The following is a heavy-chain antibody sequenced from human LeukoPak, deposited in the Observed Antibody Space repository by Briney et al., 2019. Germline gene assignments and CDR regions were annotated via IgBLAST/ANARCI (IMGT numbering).Heavy chain of an antibody. V-gene: IGHV4-34*12. CDR2: IIHSGST. CDR3: ARRESWARTYYYDRGGYYFDY. D-gene: IGHD3-10*02. Sequence: PSETLSLTCTVSGGSISSYYWSWIRQPPGKGLEWIGEIIHSGSTNYNPSLKSRVTISVDTSKNQFSLKLSSVTAADTAVYYCARRESWARTYYYDRGGYYFDYWGQGTLVTVSS. J-gene: IGHJ4*02. CDR1: GGSISSYY.